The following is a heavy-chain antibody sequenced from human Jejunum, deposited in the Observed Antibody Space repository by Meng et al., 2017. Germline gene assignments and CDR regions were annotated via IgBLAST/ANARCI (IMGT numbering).Heavy chain of an antibody. CDR1: GDSISRVEYF. J-gene: IGHJ4*02. CDR3: DRGKLLWDY. Sequence: QVQLPCSGPGRVKPSQTLSLTCTVSGDSISRVEYFWTWIRQPPGKGLGWIGFMDYRGSTFYNPSPKRRVSISVYTSKSQFSLKLSSVTAADTAVYFCDRGKLLWDYWGQGTLVTVSS. D-gene: IGHD2-2*01. V-gene: IGHV4-30-4*01. CDR2: MDYRGST.